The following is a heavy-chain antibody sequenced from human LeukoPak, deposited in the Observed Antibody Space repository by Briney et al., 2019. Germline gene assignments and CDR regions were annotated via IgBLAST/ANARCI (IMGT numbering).Heavy chain of an antibody. J-gene: IGHJ4*02. Sequence: PGRSLRLSCAASGFIFDNYAMHWVRQAPGKGPEWVSGISWNSGGIGYADSVKGRFTISRDNAKNSLYLQMKSLRVEGTAFYYCVKDLTYSSTLPRPDYWGQGTLVTVSS. V-gene: IGHV3-9*01. CDR1: GFIFDNYA. CDR2: ISWNSGGI. CDR3: VKDLTYSSTLPRPDY. D-gene: IGHD5-18*01.